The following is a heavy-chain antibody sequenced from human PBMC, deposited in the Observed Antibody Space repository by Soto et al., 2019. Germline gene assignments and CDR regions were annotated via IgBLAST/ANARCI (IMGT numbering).Heavy chain of an antibody. Sequence: QVQLQESGPGLVKPSETLSLTCTVSGGSVSSGSYYWSWIRQPPGKGLEWIGYIYYSGSTNYNPSLQSRVTISVDTCKDQFSLKLSSVTAADTAVYYCARGTTTGYFDYWGQGTLVTVSS. J-gene: IGHJ4*02. CDR1: GGSVSSGSYY. CDR3: ARGTTTGYFDY. V-gene: IGHV4-61*01. D-gene: IGHD1-1*01. CDR2: IYYSGST.